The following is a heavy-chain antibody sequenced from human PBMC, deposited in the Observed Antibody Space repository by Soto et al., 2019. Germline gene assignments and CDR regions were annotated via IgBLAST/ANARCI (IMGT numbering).Heavy chain of an antibody. CDR2: IYPGDSDT. Sequence: EVQLVQSGAEVKKPGESLKISCKGSGYSFTSYWIGWVRQMPGKGLEWMGIIYPGDSDTRYSPSFQGQVTISADKSISTAYLQWSSRKATDTAMYYCARHPTGSSWFHYYYGMDVWGQGTTVTVSS. CDR1: GYSFTSYW. J-gene: IGHJ6*02. V-gene: IGHV5-51*01. CDR3: ARHPTGSSWFHYYYGMDV. D-gene: IGHD6-13*01.